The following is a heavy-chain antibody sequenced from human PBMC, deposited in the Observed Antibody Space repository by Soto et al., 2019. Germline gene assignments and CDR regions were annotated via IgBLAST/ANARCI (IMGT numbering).Heavy chain of an antibody. V-gene: IGHV3-48*03. Sequence: PGASLRLSCAASGFTFSSYEMNWVRQAPGKGLQWISYITSSGSTTYYADSVKGRFTISRDNAKNSLYLQMNSLRAHDTAVYYCARGNSPVNVYLGHGTLVTVSS. D-gene: IGHD3-16*02. CDR3: ARGNSPVNVY. J-gene: IGHJ4*01. CDR1: GFTFSSYE. CDR2: ITSSGSTT.